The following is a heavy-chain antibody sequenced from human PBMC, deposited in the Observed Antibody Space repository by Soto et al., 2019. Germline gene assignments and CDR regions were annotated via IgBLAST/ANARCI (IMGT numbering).Heavy chain of an antibody. D-gene: IGHD6-13*01. Sequence: GGSLRLSCAASGFTFSSYAMSWVRQAPGKGLEWVSAISGSGGSTYYADSVKGRFTISRDNSKNTLYLQMNSLRAEDTAVYYCEKDRDRSSWTPFDYWGQGTLVTVSS. CDR2: ISGSGGST. V-gene: IGHV3-23*01. CDR1: GFTFSSYA. J-gene: IGHJ4*02. CDR3: EKDRDRSSWTPFDY.